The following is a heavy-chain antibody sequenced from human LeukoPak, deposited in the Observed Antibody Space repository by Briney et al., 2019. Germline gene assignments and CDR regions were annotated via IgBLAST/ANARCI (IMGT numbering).Heavy chain of an antibody. V-gene: IGHV1-2*02. D-gene: IGHD3-22*01. Sequence: ASVKVSYKASGYTFNGYYMHWVRQAPGQGLEWMGWINPNCCGTNYAQKFQGRVTMTRDTSISTAYVELSRLRSDDTAVYYCARDYVYYYDSSGYYSTGSDYWGQGTLATVSS. CDR2: INPNCCGT. CDR3: ARDYVYYYDSSGYYSTGSDY. J-gene: IGHJ4*02. CDR1: GYTFNGYY.